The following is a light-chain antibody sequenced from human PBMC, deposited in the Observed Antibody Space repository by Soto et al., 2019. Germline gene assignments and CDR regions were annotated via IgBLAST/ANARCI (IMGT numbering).Light chain of an antibody. V-gene: IGKV3-20*01. J-gene: IGKJ1*01. CDR2: DAS. Sequence: EIVLTQSPGTLSLSPVERGTLSCRASQTVSSNFLAWYQQKPGQAPRLLIFDASTRATGIPDRFTGSGSGTDFTLTISRLEPEDFAVYYCQFYGDPSKTFGQGTKVDI. CDR1: QTVSSNF. CDR3: QFYGDPSKT.